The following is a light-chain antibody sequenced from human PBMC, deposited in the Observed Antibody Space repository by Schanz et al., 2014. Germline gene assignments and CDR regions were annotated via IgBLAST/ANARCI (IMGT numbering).Light chain of an antibody. J-gene: IGLJ2*01. V-gene: IGLV2-14*01. CDR1: SSDVGGYNY. CDR3: SSYTSTTRSVI. Sequence: QSALTQPPSASGSPGQSVTISCTGTSSDVGGYNYVSWYQQHPGKAPKLMIYDVSNRPSGVSNRFSASKSGNTASLTISGLQAEDEADYYCSSYTSTTRSVIFGGGTKLTVL. CDR2: DVS.